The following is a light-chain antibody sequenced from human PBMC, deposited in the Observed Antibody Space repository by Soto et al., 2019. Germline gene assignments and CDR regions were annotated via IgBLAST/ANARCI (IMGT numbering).Light chain of an antibody. CDR3: HQYAHSPLT. J-gene: IGKJ1*01. CDR1: QSVTNNY. CDR2: DAS. Sequence: EIVLTQSPGTLSLSPGERATLSCRASQSVTNNYLAWFQQKVGQTPRLLIYDASDRATGIPDRFSGSGSGTDFTLTTNRLEPEDFAVYYCHQYAHSPLTFGRGTKVDIK. V-gene: IGKV3-20*01.